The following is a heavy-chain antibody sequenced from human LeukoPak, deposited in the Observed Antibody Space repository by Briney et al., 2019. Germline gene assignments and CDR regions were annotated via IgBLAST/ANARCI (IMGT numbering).Heavy chain of an antibody. Sequence: ASVKVSCKASGYTFTRYGISWVRQAPGQGLESMGWISGYNGNTNYAEKLQGRVTMTTDTSTSTVYMELRSLRSDDTAVYYCARDSLYYGSGSYLGFDPWGQGTLVTVSS. CDR3: ARDSLYYGSGSYLGFDP. CDR1: GYTFTRYG. V-gene: IGHV1-18*01. CDR2: ISGYNGNT. J-gene: IGHJ5*02. D-gene: IGHD3-10*01.